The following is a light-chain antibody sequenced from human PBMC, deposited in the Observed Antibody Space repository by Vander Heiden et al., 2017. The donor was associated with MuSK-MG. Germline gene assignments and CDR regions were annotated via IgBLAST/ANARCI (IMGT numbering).Light chain of an antibody. CDR3: QQYGSSPYT. CDR1: QSVSSNF. V-gene: IGKV3-20*01. Sequence: EIVLTQSPGTLSLSPGERATLSCRASQSVSSNFLAWYQQRFGQAPRLLLYSASSRATGVPDRFSVSGSGTDSTLTISRLEPEDFAVYYCQQYGSSPYTFGQGTKLEIK. J-gene: IGKJ2*01. CDR2: SAS.